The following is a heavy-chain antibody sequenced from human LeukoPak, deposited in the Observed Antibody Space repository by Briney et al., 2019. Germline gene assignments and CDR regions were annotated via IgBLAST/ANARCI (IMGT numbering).Heavy chain of an antibody. J-gene: IGHJ4*02. CDR3: ARRAGGYSHPYDY. D-gene: IGHD4-23*01. Sequence: GGSLRLSCAASGFTFGSYSMNWVRQAPGKGLEWVSAISGSGGSTYYADSVKGRFTISRDNSKNTLYLQMNSLRAEDTAVYYCARRAGGYSHPYDYWGQGILVTVSS. CDR1: GFTFGSYS. V-gene: IGHV3-23*01. CDR2: ISGSGGST.